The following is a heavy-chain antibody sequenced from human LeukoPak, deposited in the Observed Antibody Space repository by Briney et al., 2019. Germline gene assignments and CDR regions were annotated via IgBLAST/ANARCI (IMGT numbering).Heavy chain of an antibody. Sequence: SETLSLTCAVSGDSISSSACFWSWIRQSPGKGLEWIGYISYSGNNYYNPSLRSRLTIPIDTSKNQFSLRLSSVTAADTAVYYCARRLRDAQPFDYWGQGTLVTVSS. D-gene: IGHD2-15*01. CDR1: GDSISSSACF. V-gene: IGHV4-30-4*01. CDR2: ISYSGNN. J-gene: IGHJ4*02. CDR3: ARRLRDAQPFDY.